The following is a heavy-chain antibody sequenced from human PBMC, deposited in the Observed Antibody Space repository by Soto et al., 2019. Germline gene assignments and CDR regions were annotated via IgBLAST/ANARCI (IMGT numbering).Heavy chain of an antibody. D-gene: IGHD1-26*01. CDR3: ARDLGERALGSDAFDI. CDR2: TYYRSKWYN. V-gene: IGHV6-1*01. Sequence: SQTLSLTCAISGDSVSSNSAAWNWIRPSPSRGLGWLGRTYYRSKWYNDYAVSVKSRITINPDTSKNQFSLQLNSVTPEDTAVYYCARDLGERALGSDAFDIWGQGTMVTVSS. CDR1: GDSVSSNSAA. J-gene: IGHJ3*02.